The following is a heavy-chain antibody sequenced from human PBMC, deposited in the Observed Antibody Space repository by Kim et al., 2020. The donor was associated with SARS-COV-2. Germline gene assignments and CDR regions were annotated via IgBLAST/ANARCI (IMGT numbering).Heavy chain of an antibody. CDR3: ARAPMYSSSWFDY. D-gene: IGHD6-13*01. V-gene: IGHV1-18*04. CDR1: GYTFTSYS. Sequence: ASVKVSCKASGYTFTSYSISWVRHAPGQGLEWMGWISTYNGNTNYEQTLQDRLTMTTDTSTSTAYMELRSLTSDDTAVYYCARAPMYSSSWFDYWGQGTLVTVSS. CDR2: ISTYNGNT. J-gene: IGHJ4*02.